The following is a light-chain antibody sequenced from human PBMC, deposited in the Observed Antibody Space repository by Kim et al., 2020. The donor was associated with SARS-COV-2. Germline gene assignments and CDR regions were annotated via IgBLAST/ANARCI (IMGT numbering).Light chain of an antibody. Sequence: QSVLTQPPSVSAAPGQKVTIYCSGSNSNIGTNYFSWFQQLPGTAPKLLLYDNHERPSGIPARFSGSNSGTSATLVITGLQTGDDADYYCATWDSSLSLWVFGGGTQLTVL. CDR3: ATWDSSLSLWV. CDR2: DNH. CDR1: NSNIGTNY. J-gene: IGLJ3*02. V-gene: IGLV1-51*01.